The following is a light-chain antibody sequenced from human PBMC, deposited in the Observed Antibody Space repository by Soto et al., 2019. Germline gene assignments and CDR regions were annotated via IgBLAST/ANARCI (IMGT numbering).Light chain of an antibody. Sequence: QSVLTQPPSVSAAPGQKVTISCAGSSSNIGRNYVSWYQQIPGTAPKLLIYDNNERPSGIPDRFSASKSDTSAALDITGLQIGDEADYYCGTWDSSLRAGVFGGGTKVTVL. CDR3: GTWDSSLRAGV. CDR1: SSNIGRNY. V-gene: IGLV1-51*01. CDR2: DNN. J-gene: IGLJ2*01.